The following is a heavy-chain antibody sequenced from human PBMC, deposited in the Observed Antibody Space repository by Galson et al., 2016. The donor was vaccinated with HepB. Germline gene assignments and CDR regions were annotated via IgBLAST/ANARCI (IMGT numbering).Heavy chain of an antibody. D-gene: IGHD2-2*01. J-gene: IGHJ4*02. Sequence: SLRLSCAASGFTFKSHSMSWVRQAPGKGLEWVSAISENGGSTPYADSVKGRFTISRDNSKNTLYLQMNSVRAEDTAVYYCARDQGYCSGITCLIYDYWGQGTLVTV. V-gene: IGHV3-23*01. CDR1: GFTFKSHS. CDR2: ISENGGST. CDR3: ARDQGYCSGITCLIYDY.